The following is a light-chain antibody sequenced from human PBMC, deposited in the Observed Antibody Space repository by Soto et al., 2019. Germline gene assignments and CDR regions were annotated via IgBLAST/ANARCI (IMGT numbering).Light chain of an antibody. V-gene: IGKV1-39*01. CDR3: QRSDSTPYT. CDR2: DAS. J-gene: IGKJ2*01. Sequence: DIQMTQSPSSLSASVGDRVTITCRASQGISNYLNWYQQKPGKAPNLLIYDASSLLSGVPSRFTGNGSGTDFTLTISSLQPEDFTNYYCQRSDSTPYTFGQGTKLEIK. CDR1: QGISNY.